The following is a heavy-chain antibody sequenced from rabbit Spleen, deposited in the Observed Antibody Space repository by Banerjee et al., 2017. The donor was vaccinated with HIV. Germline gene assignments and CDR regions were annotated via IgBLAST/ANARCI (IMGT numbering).Heavy chain of an antibody. D-gene: IGHD6-1*01. J-gene: IGHJ4*01. CDR3: GRSPGTDSDGYINL. CDR1: GFSFSNKAV. CDR2: INAVTGKA. V-gene: IGHV1S45*01. Sequence: QEQLVESGGGLVQPEGSLTLTCKASGFSFSNKAVMCWVRQAPGKGLEWIACINAVTGKAVYASWAKGRFTFSKASSTTVTLQMTRLTVADTATYFCGRSPGTDSDGYINLWGQGTLVTVS.